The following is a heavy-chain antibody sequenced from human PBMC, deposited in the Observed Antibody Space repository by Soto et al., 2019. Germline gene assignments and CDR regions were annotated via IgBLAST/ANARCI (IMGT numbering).Heavy chain of an antibody. D-gene: IGHD2-2*01. CDR1: GFTFSIFG. CDR3: ARDWALYCTSSSCPPGNWFDP. Sequence: PGGSLRLSCAASGFTFSIFGMHWVRQAPGKGLEWVASIWYDGSKKDYVDSVKGRFTISRDNAKNMLYLQMNSLRAEDTAVYYCARDWALYCTSSSCPPGNWFDPWGQGTLVTVCS. CDR2: IWYDGSKK. J-gene: IGHJ5*02. V-gene: IGHV3-33*01.